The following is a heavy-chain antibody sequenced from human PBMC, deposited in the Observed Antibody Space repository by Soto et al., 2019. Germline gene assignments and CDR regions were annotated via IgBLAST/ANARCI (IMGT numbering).Heavy chain of an antibody. V-gene: IGHV4-59*01. D-gene: IGHD4-17*01. J-gene: IGHJ6*02. CDR3: ARGLRFEGRDYDDYLGYGLDV. Sequence: PSETLSLTGTVSGGSINSYYLSWIRQPPGKGLEWIVYIYYSGSTYYNPSLKSRVTISVYTSENQFSLKLSSVTAADTAVYYCARGLRFEGRDYDDYLGYGLDVWGQGTTVTVSS. CDR2: IYYSGST. CDR1: GGSINSYY.